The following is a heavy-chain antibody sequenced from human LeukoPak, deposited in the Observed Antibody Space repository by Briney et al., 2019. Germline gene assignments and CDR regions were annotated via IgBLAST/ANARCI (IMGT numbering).Heavy chain of an antibody. J-gene: IGHJ4*02. V-gene: IGHV1-18*01. Sequence: ASVKVSCKASGYTFTSYGISWVRQAPGQGLEWMGWISAYNGNTNYAQKLQGRVTMTTDTSTSTAHMELRSLRSDDTAVYYCARTLWFGELPRAYWGQGTLVTVSS. CDR2: ISAYNGNT. CDR3: ARTLWFGELPRAY. CDR1: GYTFTSYG. D-gene: IGHD3-10*01.